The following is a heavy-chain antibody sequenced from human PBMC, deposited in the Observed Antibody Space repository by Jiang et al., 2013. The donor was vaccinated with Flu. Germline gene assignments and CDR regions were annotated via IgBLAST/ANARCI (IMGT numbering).Heavy chain of an antibody. D-gene: IGHD4-17*01. J-gene: IGHJ3*02. CDR3: VHTGQYGDYGEGPFDM. V-gene: IGHV2-5*02. CDR1: GFSLSSSGVG. Sequence: KPTQTLTLTCTFSGFSLSSSGVGVGWIRQPPGKALEWLALXFWDDDERHSPSLKNRVTITKDTSKNRVVLRMTNMDPVDTARYYCVHTGQYGDYGEGPFDMWGQGTMVTVSS. CDR2: XFWDDDE.